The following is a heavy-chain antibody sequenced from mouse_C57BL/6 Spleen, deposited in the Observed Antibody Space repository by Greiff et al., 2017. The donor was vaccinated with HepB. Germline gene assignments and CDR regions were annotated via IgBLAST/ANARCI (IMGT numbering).Heavy chain of an antibody. V-gene: IGHV8-8*01. D-gene: IGHD1-1*01. J-gene: IGHJ4*01. CDR3: ARNYYGSSLYAMDY. Sequence: QVTLKVSGPGILQPSQTLSLTCSFSGFSLSTFGMGVGWIRQPSGKGLEWLAHIWWDDDKYYNPALKSRLTISKDTSKNQVFLKIANVDTADTSTYYCARNYYGSSLYAMDYWGQGTSVTVSS. CDR2: IWWDDDK. CDR1: GFSLSTFGMG.